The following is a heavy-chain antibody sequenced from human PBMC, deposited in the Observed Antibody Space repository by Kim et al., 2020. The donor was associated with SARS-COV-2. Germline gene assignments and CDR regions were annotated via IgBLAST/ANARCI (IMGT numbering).Heavy chain of an antibody. V-gene: IGHV4-31*03. J-gene: IGHJ6*02. CDR1: GGSVSSGGYY. D-gene: IGHD3-3*01. Sequence: SETLSLTCTVSGGSVSSGGYYWSWIRQHPGKGLEWIGYIYYSGSTYYNPSLKSRVTISVDTSKNQFSLKLSSVTAADTAVYYCARDHITIFGYGMDVWGQGTTVTVSS. CDR2: IYYSGST. CDR3: ARDHITIFGYGMDV.